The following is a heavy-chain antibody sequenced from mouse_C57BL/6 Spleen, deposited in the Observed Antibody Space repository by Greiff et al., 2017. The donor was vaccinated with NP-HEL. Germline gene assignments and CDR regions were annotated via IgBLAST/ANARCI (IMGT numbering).Heavy chain of an antibody. V-gene: IGHV1-72*01. CDR2: IDPNSGGT. Sequence: QVQLKESGAELVKPGASVKLSCKASGYTFSSYWIHWVKQRPGRGLEWIGRIDPNSGGTKYNEKFKSKATLTVDKPSSTAYMQLSSLTSEDSAVYYCATHYYGSSPFDYWGQGTTLTVSS. CDR1: GYTFSSYW. CDR3: ATHYYGSSPFDY. J-gene: IGHJ2*01. D-gene: IGHD1-1*01.